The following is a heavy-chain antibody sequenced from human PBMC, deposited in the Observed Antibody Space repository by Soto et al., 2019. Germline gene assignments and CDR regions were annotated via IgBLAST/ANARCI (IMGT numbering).Heavy chain of an antibody. CDR2: IIPIFGTA. CDR1: GGTFSSYA. V-gene: IGHV1-69*13. CDR3: ARRAVTYYGSGSYLGYYYGMDV. Sequence: ASVKVSCKASGGTFSSYAISWVRQAPGQGLEWMGGIIPIFGTANYAQKFQGRVTITADESTSTAYMELSSLRSEDTAVYYCARRAVTYYGSGSYLGYYYGMDVWGQGTTVTVSS. J-gene: IGHJ6*02. D-gene: IGHD3-10*01.